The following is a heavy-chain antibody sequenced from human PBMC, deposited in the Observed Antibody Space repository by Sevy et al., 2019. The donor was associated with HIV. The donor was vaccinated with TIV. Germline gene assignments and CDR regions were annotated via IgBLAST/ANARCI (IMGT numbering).Heavy chain of an antibody. CDR1: GYTFTSYG. Sequence: ASVKVSCKASGYTFTSYGISWVRQAPGQGVEWMGWISAYNGNTNYEQKLQGRVTLTTDTSTSTAYMELRSLSSDDTAVHYCARTYYYDSSGYYHYFDYWGQGTLVTVSS. D-gene: IGHD3-22*01. V-gene: IGHV1-18*04. CDR2: ISAYNGNT. J-gene: IGHJ4*02. CDR3: ARTYYYDSSGYYHYFDY.